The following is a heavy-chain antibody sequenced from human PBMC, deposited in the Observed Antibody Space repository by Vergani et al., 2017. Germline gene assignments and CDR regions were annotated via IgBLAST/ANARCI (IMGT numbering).Heavy chain of an antibody. J-gene: IGHJ4*02. CDR2: IYHSGGA. D-gene: IGHD3-9*01. V-gene: IGHV4-39*01. Sequence: QLHLQESGPGLVKPSETLSLTCTVSGGSITSSSYYWVWIRQPPGKVLEWSGNIYHSGGAYYNPSLKGRVTISVDTSNNQFSLEVTSVTAADTSIYFCARTESFILRYFHWALWGQGTLVTVSS. CDR3: ARTESFILRYFHWAL. CDR1: GGSITSSSYY.